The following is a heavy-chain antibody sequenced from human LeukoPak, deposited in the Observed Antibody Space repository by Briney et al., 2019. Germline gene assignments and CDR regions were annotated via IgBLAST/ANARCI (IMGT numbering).Heavy chain of an antibody. CDR1: GGTFSSYA. CDR3: ARGGAVRRFLEWLFSSSAFDI. V-gene: IGHV1-69*06. J-gene: IGHJ3*02. Sequence: ASVKVSCKASGGTFSSYAISWVRQAPGQGLEWMGGIIPIFGTANYAQKFQGRVTITADKSTSTAYMELSSLRSEDTAVYYCARGGAVRRFLEWLFSSSAFDIWGQGTMVTVSS. D-gene: IGHD3-3*01. CDR2: IIPIFGTA.